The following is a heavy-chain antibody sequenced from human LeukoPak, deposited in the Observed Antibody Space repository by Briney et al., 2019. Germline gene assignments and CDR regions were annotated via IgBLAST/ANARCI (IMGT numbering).Heavy chain of an antibody. D-gene: IGHD5-24*01. CDR3: ASIERRDGYNLPDY. V-gene: IGHV4-34*01. CDR1: GGSFSGYY. CDR2: INHSGST. Sequence: PSETLSLTCAVYGGSFSGYYWSWIRQPPGKGLEWIGEINHSGSTNYNPSLKSRVTISVDTSKNQFSLKLSSVTAADTAVYYCASIERRDGYNLPDYWGQGTLVTVSS. J-gene: IGHJ4*02.